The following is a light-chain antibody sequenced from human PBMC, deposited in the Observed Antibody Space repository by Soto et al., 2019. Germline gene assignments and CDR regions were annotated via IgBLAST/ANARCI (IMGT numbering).Light chain of an antibody. CDR1: SSDVGSYNF. CDR3: CSYAGSSTWV. V-gene: IGLV2-23*01. CDR2: EGS. J-gene: IGLJ1*01. Sequence: QSALTQPASVSGSPGQSITISCTGTSSDVGSYNFVSWYQQHPGKAPKVMIYEGSKRPSGVSNRFSGSKSGNTASLTISGLQAEYEADYYCCSYAGSSTWVFGTGTKVTVL.